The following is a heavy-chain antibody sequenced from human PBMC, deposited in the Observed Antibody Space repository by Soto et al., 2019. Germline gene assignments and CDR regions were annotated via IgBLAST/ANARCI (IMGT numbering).Heavy chain of an antibody. D-gene: IGHD5-12*01. J-gene: IGHJ3*02. V-gene: IGHV4-30-4*01. Sequence: QVQLQESGPGLVKPSQTLSLTCTVSGGSISSGDYYWSWIRQPPGKGLEWIGYIYYSGSTYYNPSLKGRVTISVDTSKNKFPLRLSSVTAADTAVYYCAGGGGSGYDFTQGAFDIWGQGTMVTVSS. CDR1: GGSISSGDYY. CDR2: IYYSGST. CDR3: AGGGGSGYDFTQGAFDI.